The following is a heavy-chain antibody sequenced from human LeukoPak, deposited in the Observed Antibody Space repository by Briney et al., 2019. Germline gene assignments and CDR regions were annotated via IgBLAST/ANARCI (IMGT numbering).Heavy chain of an antibody. J-gene: IGHJ4*02. V-gene: IGHV3-23*01. CDR2: VSDSGRGENT. Sequence: GGSLRLSCAASGFTFSSSAMSWVRQAPGKGLEWVSNVSDSGRGENTYYADSVKGRFTISRDNSKNTLILQMNSLRAEDTAVYYCAKSGYNRFDYWGQGILVTVSS. CDR1: GFTFSSSA. CDR3: AKSGYNRFDY. D-gene: IGHD5-24*01.